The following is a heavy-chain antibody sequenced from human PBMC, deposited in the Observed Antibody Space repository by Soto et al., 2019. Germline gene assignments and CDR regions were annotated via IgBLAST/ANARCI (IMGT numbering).Heavy chain of an antibody. D-gene: IGHD3-10*01. CDR3: AKDFGLYYYGSGEMAY. CDR1: GFTFSSYG. J-gene: IGHJ4*02. Sequence: QVQLVESGGGVVQPGRSLRLSCAASGFTFSSYGMHWVRQAPGKGLEWVAVISYDGSNKYYADSVKGRFTISRDNSKNTLYLQMNSLIAEDTAVYYCAKDFGLYYYGSGEMAYWGQGTLVTVDS. V-gene: IGHV3-30*18. CDR2: ISYDGSNK.